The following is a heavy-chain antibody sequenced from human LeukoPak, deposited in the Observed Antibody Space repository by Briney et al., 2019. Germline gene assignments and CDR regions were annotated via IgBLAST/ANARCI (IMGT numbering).Heavy chain of an antibody. CDR1: GGSISSYY. D-gene: IGHD2-8*01. Sequence: SETLSLTCTVSGGSISSYYWSWIRQPPGKGLEWIGYIYYSGSTNYNPSLKSRVTISVDTSKNQFSLKLSSVTAADTAVYYCARISPYIVPNQAYGMDVWGQGTTVTVSS. J-gene: IGHJ6*02. V-gene: IGHV4-59*01. CDR3: ARISPYIVPNQAYGMDV. CDR2: IYYSGST.